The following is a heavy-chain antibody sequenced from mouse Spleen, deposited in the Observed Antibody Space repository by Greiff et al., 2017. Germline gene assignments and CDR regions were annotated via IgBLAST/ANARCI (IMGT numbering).Heavy chain of an antibody. CDR3: TREATVVAYYFDY. CDR1: GYTFTDYE. Sequence: VQLQQSGAELVRPGASVTLSCKASGYTFTDYEMHWVKQTPVHGLEWIGAIDPETGGTAYNQKFKGKAILTADKSSSTVYMELRSLTSEDSAVYYCTREATVVAYYFDYWGQGTTLTVSS. J-gene: IGHJ2*01. CDR2: IDPETGGT. V-gene: IGHV1-15*01. D-gene: IGHD1-1*01.